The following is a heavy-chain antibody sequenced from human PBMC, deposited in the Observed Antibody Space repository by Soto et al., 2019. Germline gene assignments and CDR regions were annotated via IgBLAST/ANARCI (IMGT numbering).Heavy chain of an antibody. CDR2: INPSGGST. CDR3: ARILYSGYDGPGYYYGMDV. D-gene: IGHD5-12*01. V-gene: IGHV1-46*01. CDR1: RYTFTNYY. J-gene: IGHJ6*02. Sequence: GASVKVSCKTSRYTFTNYYIHWVRQAPGQGLEWMGIINPSGGSTTYAQKFQGRVTMTRDTSTSTAYMELSSLRSEDTAVYYCARILYSGYDGPGYYYGMDVWGQGTTVTVSS.